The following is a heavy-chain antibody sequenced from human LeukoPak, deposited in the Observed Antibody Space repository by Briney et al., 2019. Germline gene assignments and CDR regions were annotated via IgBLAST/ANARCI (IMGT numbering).Heavy chain of an antibody. Sequence: GASVKVSCKASGYTFTGYYIHWVRQAPGQGLEWMGRINLNSGDTNYAQKFQGRVAMTRDTSISTAYMELSRLRSDDTAVYYCARGVLRDHFDYWGQGTLVIVSS. J-gene: IGHJ4*02. CDR1: GYTFTGYY. V-gene: IGHV1-2*06. D-gene: IGHD3-16*01. CDR2: INLNSGDT. CDR3: ARGVLRDHFDY.